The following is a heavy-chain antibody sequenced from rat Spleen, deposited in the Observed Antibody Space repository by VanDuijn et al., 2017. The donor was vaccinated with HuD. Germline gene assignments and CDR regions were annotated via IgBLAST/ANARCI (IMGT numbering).Heavy chain of an antibody. J-gene: IGHJ2*01. Sequence: QVQLKESGPGLVQPSQTLSLTCTVSGFSLTSNSVSWVRPPPGKGLEWMGAIWSGGSTDYNSALKSRLSISRDTSKSQVFLKMNSLQTEDTAIYFCTRIRGDYWGQGVMVTVSS. CDR1: GFSLTSNS. CDR2: IWSGGST. V-gene: IGHV2-1*01. CDR3: TRIRGDY. D-gene: IGHD3-6*01.